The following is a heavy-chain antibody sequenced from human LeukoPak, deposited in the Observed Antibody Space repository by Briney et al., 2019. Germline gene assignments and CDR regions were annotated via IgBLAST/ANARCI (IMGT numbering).Heavy chain of an antibody. CDR1: GFTFSSYW. D-gene: IGHD2-15*01. V-gene: IGHV3-7*01. CDR2: IKQDGSEK. J-gene: IGHJ4*02. CDR3: ARKYCSGGSCYPNDY. Sequence: GGSLRLSCAASGFTFSSYWMSWVRQAPGKGLEWVANIKQDGSEKYYVDSVKGRFTISRGNAKNSLYLPMNSLRAEDTAVYYCARKYCSGGSCYPNDYWGQGTLVTVSS.